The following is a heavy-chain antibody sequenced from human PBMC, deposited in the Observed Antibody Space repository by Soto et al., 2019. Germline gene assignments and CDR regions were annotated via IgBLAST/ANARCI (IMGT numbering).Heavy chain of an antibody. J-gene: IGHJ5*02. CDR1: GGSISSGGYY. CDR2: IYYSGST. Sequence: PSETLSLTCTVSGGSISSGGYYWSWIRQHPGKGLEWIGYIYYSGSTYYNPSLKSRVTISVDTSKNQFSLKLSSVTAADTAVYYCVTRIVGDYVWFDPWGQGTLVTVSS. D-gene: IGHD4-17*01. V-gene: IGHV4-31*03. CDR3: VTRIVGDYVWFDP.